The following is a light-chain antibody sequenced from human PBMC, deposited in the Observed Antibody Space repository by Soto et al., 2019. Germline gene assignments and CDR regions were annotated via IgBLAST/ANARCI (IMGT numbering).Light chain of an antibody. CDR3: CSYAGSYTYV. V-gene: IGLV2-11*01. J-gene: IGLJ1*01. CDR1: SSDVGGYNY. CDR2: DVS. Sequence: QSALTQPRSVSGSPGQSVTLSCTGTSSDVGGYNYVSWYQQRPSKVPRVMIYDVSKRPSGVPDRFSGSKSGNTASLTISGLQAEDEADYYCCSYAGSYTYVFGTGTKLTVL.